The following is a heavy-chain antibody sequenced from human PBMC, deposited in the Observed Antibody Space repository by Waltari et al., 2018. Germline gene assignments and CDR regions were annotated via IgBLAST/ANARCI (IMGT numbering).Heavy chain of an antibody. CDR3: AKDRTIFGVVTSQDY. CDR1: GFTFSSYG. V-gene: IGHV3-30*02. J-gene: IGHJ4*02. D-gene: IGHD3-3*01. Sequence: QVQLVESGGGVVQPGGSLRLSCAASGFTFSSYGMPWVRQAPGKGLEWVAFIRYDGSNKYYADSVKGRFTISRDNSKNTLYLQMNSLRAEDTAVYYCAKDRTIFGVVTSQDYWGQGTLVTVSS. CDR2: IRYDGSNK.